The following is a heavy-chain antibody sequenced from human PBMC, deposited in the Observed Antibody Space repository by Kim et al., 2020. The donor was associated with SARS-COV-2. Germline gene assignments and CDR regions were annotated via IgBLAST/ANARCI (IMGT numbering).Heavy chain of an antibody. CDR3: ARHLLPAASDAFDI. CDR2: IYYSGST. Sequence: SETLSLTCTVSGGSISSSSYYWGWIRQPPGKGLEWIGSIYYSGSTYYNPSLKSRVTISVDTSKNQFSLKLSSVTAADTAVYYCARHLLPAASDAFDIWGQGTMVTVSS. V-gene: IGHV4-39*01. J-gene: IGHJ3*02. D-gene: IGHD2-2*01. CDR1: GGSISSSSYY.